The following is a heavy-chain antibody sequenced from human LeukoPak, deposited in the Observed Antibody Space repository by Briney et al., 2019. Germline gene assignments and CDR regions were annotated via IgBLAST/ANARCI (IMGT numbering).Heavy chain of an antibody. CDR2: INTDGTVT. V-gene: IGHV3-74*01. D-gene: IGHD6-19*01. CDR3: ATKQWLAPPPDS. J-gene: IGHJ4*02. CDR1: GFTFSNYW. Sequence: PGGSLRLSCAASGFTFSNYWMLWVRQAPGKGLESVSRINTDGTVTTYADSVKGRFTVSRDNADITMFLQMNSVRDEDTAVYYCATKQWLAPPPDSWGQGTPVTVSS.